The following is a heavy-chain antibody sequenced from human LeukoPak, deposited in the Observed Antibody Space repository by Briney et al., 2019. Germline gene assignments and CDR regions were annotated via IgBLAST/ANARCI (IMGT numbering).Heavy chain of an antibody. CDR2: IRYDGSNE. J-gene: IGHJ4*02. CDR3: CGDFDY. D-gene: IGHD2-21*01. Sequence: GGSLRLSCAASGITFNSYGTHWVRQAPDKGLEWVAFIRYDGSNEYYADSVKGRFTISRDNSENTLYLQMNSLRGEDTAVYYCCGDFDYWGQGTLVTVSS. V-gene: IGHV3-30*02. CDR1: GITFNSYG.